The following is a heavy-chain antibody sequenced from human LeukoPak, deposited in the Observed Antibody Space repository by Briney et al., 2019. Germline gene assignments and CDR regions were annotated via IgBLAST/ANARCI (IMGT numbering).Heavy chain of an antibody. J-gene: IGHJ4*02. CDR2: INQDGSER. CDR1: GFTFSSHW. D-gene: IGHD1-14*01. Sequence: PGGSLRLSCAASGFTFSSHWMSWVRQAPGKGLEWVAHINQDGSERYYVDSVKGRFTISRDNAKNSLYLQMNSLRDEDTAVCYCARDSYRALEYWGQGNLVTVSS. V-gene: IGHV3-7*01. CDR3: ARDSYRALEY.